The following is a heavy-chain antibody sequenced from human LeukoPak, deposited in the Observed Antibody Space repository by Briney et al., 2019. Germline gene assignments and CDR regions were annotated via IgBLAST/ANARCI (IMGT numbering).Heavy chain of an antibody. V-gene: IGHV3-7*01. CDR3: AREPYYDSSGNFDY. J-gene: IGHJ4*02. CDR2: MKEDGSEK. D-gene: IGHD3-22*01. Sequence: GGSLRLSCAASGFTFSSYWMSWVRQAPGKGLEWVANMKEDGSEKYYVDSVKGRFTISRDNSKNTLYLQMNSLRAEDTAVYYCAREPYYDSSGNFDYWGQGTLVTVSS. CDR1: GFTFSSYW.